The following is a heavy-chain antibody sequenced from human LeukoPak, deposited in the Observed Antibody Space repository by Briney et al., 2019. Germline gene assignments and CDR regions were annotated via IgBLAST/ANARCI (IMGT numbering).Heavy chain of an antibody. Sequence: GASVKVSFKASGYTFADHGISWVRQAPGQGLEWMGWISTFNGDTNYAQKFQGRVTITSETSTNTAHMELRSLRSDDTAIYYCARDLAFLPVPAANGWLDPWGQGTLVTVSS. V-gene: IGHV1-18*01. J-gene: IGHJ5*02. CDR1: GYTFADHG. CDR3: ARDLAFLPVPAANGWLDP. CDR2: ISTFNGDT. D-gene: IGHD3-16*01.